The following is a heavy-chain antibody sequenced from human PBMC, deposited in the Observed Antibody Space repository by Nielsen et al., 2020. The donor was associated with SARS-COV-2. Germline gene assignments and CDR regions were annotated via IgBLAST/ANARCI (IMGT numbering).Heavy chain of an antibody. V-gene: IGHV1-2*06. CDR3: ARGDYSNPNY. J-gene: IGHJ4*02. Sequence: ASVKVSCKASGYRFTAYSMHWVRQAPGQGPEWMGRIDPRSGGTTYAQKFQGRVTMTRDTSINTAYMELTRLRSDDTAVYYCARGDYSNPNYWGQGSLVTVSS. CDR2: IDPRSGGT. D-gene: IGHD4-11*01. CDR1: GYRFTAYS.